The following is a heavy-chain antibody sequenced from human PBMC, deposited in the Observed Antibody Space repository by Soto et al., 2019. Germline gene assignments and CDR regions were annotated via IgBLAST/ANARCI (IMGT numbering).Heavy chain of an antibody. CDR1: GGAFSSYA. Sequence: SVKVSCKASGGAFSSYAISWVRQAPGQGLEWMGGIIPIFGTANYAQKFQGRVTITADESTSTAYMELSSLRSEDTGVYYCARGPHCSGGSCYYNYWGQGTLVTVSS. D-gene: IGHD2-15*01. V-gene: IGHV1-69*13. J-gene: IGHJ4*02. CDR2: IIPIFGTA. CDR3: ARGPHCSGGSCYYNY.